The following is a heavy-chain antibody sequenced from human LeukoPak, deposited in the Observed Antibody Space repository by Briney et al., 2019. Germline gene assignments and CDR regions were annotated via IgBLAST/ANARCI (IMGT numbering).Heavy chain of an antibody. CDR2: ISGPSQSI. Sequence: GGSLRLSCVASGFTFSSYSMNWFRQAPGKGLEWVSYISGPSQSIYYAGSAKGRFTISRDNAKNSLYLQMNSLRDEDTAVYYCARDDDMLPGKRHGDSWGQGTLVTVSS. D-gene: IGHD3-9*01. V-gene: IGHV3-48*02. J-gene: IGHJ5*01. CDR1: GFTFSSYS. CDR3: ARDDDMLPGKRHGDS.